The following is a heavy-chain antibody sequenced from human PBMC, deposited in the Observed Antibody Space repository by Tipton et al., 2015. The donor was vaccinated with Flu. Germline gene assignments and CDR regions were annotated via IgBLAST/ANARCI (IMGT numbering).Heavy chain of an antibody. CDR2: IIPIFGTA. J-gene: IGHJ3*02. Sequence: QLVQSGAEVKKPGSSVKVSCKASGGTFSSYAISWVRQAPGQGLEWMGGIIPIFGTANYAQKFQGRVTITADESTSTAYMELSSLRSEDTAVHYCARVTDYYDSSGAQTDAFDIWGQGTMVTVSS. CDR3: ARVTDYYDSSGAQTDAFDI. D-gene: IGHD3-22*01. CDR1: GGTFSSYA. V-gene: IGHV1-69*01.